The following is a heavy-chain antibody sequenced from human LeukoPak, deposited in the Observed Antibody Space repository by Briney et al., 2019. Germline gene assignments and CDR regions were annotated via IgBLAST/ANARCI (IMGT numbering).Heavy chain of an antibody. V-gene: IGHV4-34*01. CDR2: INHSGST. Sequence: SETLSLTCAVYGGSFSGYYWSWIRQPPGKGLEWIGEINHSGSTNYNPSLKSRVTISVDTSKNQFSLKLSSVTAADTAVYYCATQGAQLERRGAKQIDYWGQGTLVTVSS. J-gene: IGHJ4*02. D-gene: IGHD1-1*01. CDR1: GGSFSGYY. CDR3: ATQGAQLERRGAKQIDY.